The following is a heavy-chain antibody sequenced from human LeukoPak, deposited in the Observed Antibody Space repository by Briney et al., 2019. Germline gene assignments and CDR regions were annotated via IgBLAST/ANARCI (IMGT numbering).Heavy chain of an antibody. J-gene: IGHJ6*02. CDR2: VIATDAST. CDR1: GFTFTRYA. CDR3: ARENYYRGYCSSTSCHTSHYYYGMDA. V-gene: IGHV3-23*01. D-gene: IGHD2-2*02. Sequence: GGSLRLSCAASGFTFTRYAMAWVRQAPGKGLEWVSSVIATDASTRYADSVRGRFTISRDNSKNTLYLQMNSLRAEDTAVYYCARENYYRGYCSSTSCHTSHYYYGMDAWGQGTTVTVSS.